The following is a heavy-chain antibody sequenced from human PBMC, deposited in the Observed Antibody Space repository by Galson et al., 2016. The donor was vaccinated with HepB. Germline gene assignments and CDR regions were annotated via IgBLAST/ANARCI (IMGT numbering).Heavy chain of an antibody. CDR3: ARGGGTSSYYYWGMDV. J-gene: IGHJ6*02. V-gene: IGHV3-30*03. D-gene: IGHD1-14*01. CDR2: ISFEGNKQ. Sequence: SLRLSCAASGFTFSDYYMSWIRQAPGEGLEWVAAISFEGNKQHYADSVKGRFTVSRDNSKNTLYLQMNNLTPDDTAIYYCARGGGTSSYYYWGMDVWGQGTTVTVSS. CDR1: GFTFSDYY.